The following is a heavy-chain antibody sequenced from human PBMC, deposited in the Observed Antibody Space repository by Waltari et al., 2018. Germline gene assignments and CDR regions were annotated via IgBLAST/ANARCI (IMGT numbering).Heavy chain of an antibody. V-gene: IGHV3-53*01. D-gene: IGHD6-13*01. CDR3: GRGPSSSIGIWFDP. J-gene: IGHJ5*02. CDR2: IYSGGTT. Sequence: EVQLMESGGGLIQPGGSLRLSCVASGFTVSNNYMSWVSQAPGTGLERVSVIYSGGTTWHADSVKGRFTISRDNSNNTLDLQMNSLRAEDTAVYYCGRGPSSSIGIWFDPRGQGTLVTVSS. CDR1: GFTVSNNY.